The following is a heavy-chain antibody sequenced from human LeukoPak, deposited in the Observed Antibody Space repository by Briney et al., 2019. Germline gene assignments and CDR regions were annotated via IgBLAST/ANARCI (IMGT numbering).Heavy chain of an antibody. CDR3: ARDFASSWPFDY. CDR2: INPNSGDT. V-gene: IGHV1-2*06. J-gene: IGHJ4*02. D-gene: IGHD6-13*01. CDR1: GYTFTGYY. Sequence: ASVKVSCKASGYTFTGYYMHWVRQAPGQGLEWMGRINPNSGDTNYARKFQGRVTMTRDTSITTAYMELNRLRSDDTAVYYCARDFASSWPFDYWGQGTLVTVSS.